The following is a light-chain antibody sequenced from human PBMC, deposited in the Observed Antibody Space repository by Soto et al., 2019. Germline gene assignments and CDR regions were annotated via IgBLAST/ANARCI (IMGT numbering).Light chain of an antibody. CDR1: ASNVGTQV. CDR2: DND. V-gene: IGLV1-51*01. CDR3: GTWDTGLTAGV. J-gene: IGLJ2*01. Sequence: QSVLTQPPSVSAAPGQKVTISCSGSASNVGTQVVSWYQHRPGAAPKLVIYDNDKRPSEIPDRFSGSKSDTSATLTITGVQTGDEADYYCGTWDTGLTAGVFGGGTKLTVL.